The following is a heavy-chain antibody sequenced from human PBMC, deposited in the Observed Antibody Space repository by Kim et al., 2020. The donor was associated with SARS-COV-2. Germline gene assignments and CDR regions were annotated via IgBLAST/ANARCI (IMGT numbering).Heavy chain of an antibody. D-gene: IGHD6-19*01. J-gene: IGHJ4*02. V-gene: IGHV3-53*01. CDR3: ARDFGGTGSYYFDY. Sequence: ADAVKGRFTISRDNSKNTLYLKMNSLRAEDTAVYYCARDFGGTGSYYFDYWGQGTLVTVSS.